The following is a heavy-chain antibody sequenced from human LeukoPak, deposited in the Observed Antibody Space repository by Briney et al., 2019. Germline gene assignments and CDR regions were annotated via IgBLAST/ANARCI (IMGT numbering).Heavy chain of an antibody. Sequence: GGSLRLSCAASGFTFDDYAMHWVRQAPRKGLEWVSGISWNSGSIGYADSVKGRFTISRDNSKNSLYLQMNSLRTEDTALYYCAKDISWGGNSGDYWGQGTLVTVSS. CDR1: GFTFDDYA. CDR3: AKDISWGGNSGDY. CDR2: ISWNSGSI. D-gene: IGHD4-23*01. V-gene: IGHV3-9*01. J-gene: IGHJ4*02.